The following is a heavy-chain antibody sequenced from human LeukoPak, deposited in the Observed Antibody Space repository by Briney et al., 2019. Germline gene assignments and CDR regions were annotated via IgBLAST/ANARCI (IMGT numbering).Heavy chain of an antibody. CDR2: ISSSSSTI. V-gene: IGHV3-48*01. J-gene: IGHJ4*02. CDR3: TRGGLRIYYDSISDY. Sequence: PGGSLRLSCAASGFTFSSYSMNWVRQAPGKGLEWVSYISSSSSTIYYADSVKGRFTISRDNSKSTLYIQMNSLRAEDTAVYYCTRGGLRIYYDSISDYWGQGTLVTVSS. CDR1: GFTFSSYS. D-gene: IGHD3-22*01.